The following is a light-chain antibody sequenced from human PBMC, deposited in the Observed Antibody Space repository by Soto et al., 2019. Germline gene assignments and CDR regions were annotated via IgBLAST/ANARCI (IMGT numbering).Light chain of an antibody. CDR1: QSVSSN. CDR3: QQRRYCPNS. J-gene: IGKJ5*01. CDR2: GAS. Sequence: MGVKQSPATLCSSTVEIGTLSFRASQSVSSNLAWYQQKVGQAPRLLIYGASTRATGIPARFSGSGSGTEFTLTISSLQSEDFAVYYCQQRRYCPNSLGQGTLLDVK. V-gene: IGKV3-15*01.